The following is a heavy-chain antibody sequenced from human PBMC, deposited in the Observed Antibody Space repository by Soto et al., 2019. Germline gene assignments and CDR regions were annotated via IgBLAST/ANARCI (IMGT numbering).Heavy chain of an antibody. D-gene: IGHD2-15*01. J-gene: IGHJ4*02. CDR3: AKEGPIVVVLAAHFDS. V-gene: IGHV3-23*01. CDR2: ISGSGGST. CDR1: GVTFSSYA. Sequence: EVQLLESGGGLVQPGGSLRLSCAASGVTFSSYAMSWVRQAPGKGLEWVSAISGSGGSTYYADSVKGRFTISRDNSKNTLYLQMNSLRAEDTAVYYCAKEGPIVVVLAAHFDSLGQGTLVTVSS.